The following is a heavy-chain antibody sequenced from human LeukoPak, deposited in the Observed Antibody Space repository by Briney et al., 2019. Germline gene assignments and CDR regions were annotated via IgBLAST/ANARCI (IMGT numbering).Heavy chain of an antibody. CDR1: GFTFSNYA. J-gene: IGHJ4*02. V-gene: IGHV3-23*01. Sequence: GGSLRLSCAASGFTFSNYAMSWVRQAPGKGLEWVSSLNGRGDSPYYADSVKGRFTISRDNSKNTLYLQMHSLRVEDTAVYYCAKGPHRDYWGEGTLLTVCS. CDR3: AKGPHRDY. CDR2: LNGRGDSP.